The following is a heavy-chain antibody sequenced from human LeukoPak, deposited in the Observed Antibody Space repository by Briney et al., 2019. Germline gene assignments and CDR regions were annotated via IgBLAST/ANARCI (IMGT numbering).Heavy chain of an antibody. CDR2: ISWNSGSI. D-gene: IGHD2-15*01. J-gene: IGHJ4*02. CDR3: AKDGTHCSGGSCYLDY. CDR1: GFTFDDYA. V-gene: IGHV3-9*01. Sequence: GGSLRLSCAASGFTFDDYAMHWVRQAPGKGLEGVSGISWNSGSIGYADSVKGRFTISRDNAKNSLYLQMNSLRAEDTALYYCAKDGTHCSGGSCYLDYWGQGTLVTVSS.